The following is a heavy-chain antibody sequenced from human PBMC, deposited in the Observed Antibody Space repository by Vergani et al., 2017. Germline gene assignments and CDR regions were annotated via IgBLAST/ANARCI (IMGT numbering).Heavy chain of an antibody. V-gene: IGHV4-31*03. J-gene: IGHJ4*02. CDR1: GGSISSGGYY. CDR3: ATAPPRGSGSYFVHYYFDY. CDR2: IYYSGST. D-gene: IGHD3-10*01. Sequence: QVQLQESGPGLVKPSQTLSLTCTVSGGSISSGGYYWSWIRQHPGKGLEWIGYIYYSGSTYYNPSLKSRVTISVDTSKNQFSLKLSSVTAADTAVYYCATAPPRGSGSYFVHYYFDYWGQGTLVTVSS.